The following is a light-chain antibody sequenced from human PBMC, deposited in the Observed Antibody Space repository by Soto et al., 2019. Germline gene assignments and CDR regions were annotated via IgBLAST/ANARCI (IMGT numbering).Light chain of an antibody. CDR2: SNY. CDR1: SSNIGSNT. CDR3: AAWDDSLNGHYV. V-gene: IGLV1-44*01. Sequence: QSVLTQPPSASGTPGQRVTISCSGSSSNIGSNTVNWYQHLPGTAPKLLIYSNYQRPSGVPDRFSGSKSGTSAPLVISGLQSEDEADYYCAAWDDSLNGHYVFGTGTKVTVL. J-gene: IGLJ1*01.